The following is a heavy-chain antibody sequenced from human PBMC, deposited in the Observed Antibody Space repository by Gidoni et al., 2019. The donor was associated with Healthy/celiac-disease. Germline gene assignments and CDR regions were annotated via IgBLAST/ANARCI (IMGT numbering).Heavy chain of an antibody. CDR3: TRDFLDYYDSSGYYYKD. J-gene: IGHJ4*02. Sequence: EVQLVESGVGLVQPGRSLRLSCTASGFTFGDYAMSWVRQAPGKGLEWVGFIRSKAYGGTTEYAASVKGRFTISRDDSKSIAYLQMNSLKTEDTAVYYCTRDFLDYYDSSGYYYKDWGQGTLVTVSS. CDR2: IRSKAYGGTT. V-gene: IGHV3-49*04. D-gene: IGHD3-22*01. CDR1: GFTFGDYA.